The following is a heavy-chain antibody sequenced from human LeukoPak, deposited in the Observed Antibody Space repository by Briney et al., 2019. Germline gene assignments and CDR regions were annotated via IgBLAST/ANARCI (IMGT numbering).Heavy chain of an antibody. J-gene: IGHJ3*02. D-gene: IGHD2-21*02. V-gene: IGHV3-30-3*01. CDR2: ISYDGSNK. CDR3: AREMVTAMNDAFDI. Sequence: PGGSLRLSCAASGFTFSSYAMHWVRQAPGKGLEWVAVISYDGSNKYYADSVKGRFTISRDNSKNTLYLQMNGLRAEDTAVYYCAREMVTAMNDAFDIWGQGTMVTVSS. CDR1: GFTFSSYA.